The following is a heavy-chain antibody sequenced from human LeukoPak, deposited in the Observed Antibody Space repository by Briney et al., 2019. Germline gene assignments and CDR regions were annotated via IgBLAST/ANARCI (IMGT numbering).Heavy chain of an antibody. CDR2: IYYSGST. J-gene: IGHJ4*02. D-gene: IGHD3-22*01. CDR3: ARTVGDSSGSAIVFDY. Sequence: SETLSLTCTVSGGAISSSSYYWGWIRQPPGKGLERIGSIYYSGSTYYNPSLKSRVTISVDTSKNQFSLKLSSVTAADTAVYYCARTVGDSSGSAIVFDYWGQGTLVTVSS. V-gene: IGHV4-39*01. CDR1: GGAISSSSYY.